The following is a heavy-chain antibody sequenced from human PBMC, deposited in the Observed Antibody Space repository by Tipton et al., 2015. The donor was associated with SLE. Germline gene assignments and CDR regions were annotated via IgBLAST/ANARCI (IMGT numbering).Heavy chain of an antibody. Sequence: SLRLSCAASGFTFSDYYMSWIRQAPGKGLEWVSYISSSSSYTNYADSVKGRFTISRDNAKNSLYLQMNSLRAEDTAVYYCARALLSEGDAFDIWGQGEMVTGSS. J-gene: IGHJ3*02. D-gene: IGHD1-26*01. V-gene: IGHV3-11*05. CDR3: ARALLSEGDAFDI. CDR1: GFTFSDYY. CDR2: ISSSSSYT.